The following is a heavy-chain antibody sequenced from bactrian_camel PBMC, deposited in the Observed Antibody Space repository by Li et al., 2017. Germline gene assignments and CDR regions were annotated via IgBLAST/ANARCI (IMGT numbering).Heavy chain of an antibody. CDR2: LTWSGDST. V-gene: IGHV3-1*01. D-gene: IGHD6*01. Sequence: VESGGGLVHPGGSLRLSCAPSGFTFDDYAMDWIRQGPGKGLEWVSSLTWSGDSTYYADSVKGRFTISRDNARNMVYLQMNNQQPEDTATYYCAEGRGSRGEHCYSLNYWGQGTQVTVS. CDR3: AEGRGSRGEHCYSLNY. J-gene: IGHJ4*01. CDR1: GFTFDDYA.